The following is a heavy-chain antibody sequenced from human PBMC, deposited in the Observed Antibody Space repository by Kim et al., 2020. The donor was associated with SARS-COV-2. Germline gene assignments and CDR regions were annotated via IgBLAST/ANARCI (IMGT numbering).Heavy chain of an antibody. J-gene: IGHJ4*02. CDR2: IWYDGSNK. Sequence: GGSLRLSCAASGFTFSSYGMHWVRQAPGKGLEWVAVIWYDGSNKYYADSVKGRFTISRDNSKNTLYLQMNSLRAEDTAVYYCARGELTGTVDYWGQGTLVTVSS. CDR3: ARGELTGTVDY. V-gene: IGHV3-33*08. CDR1: GFTFSSYG. D-gene: IGHD1-20*01.